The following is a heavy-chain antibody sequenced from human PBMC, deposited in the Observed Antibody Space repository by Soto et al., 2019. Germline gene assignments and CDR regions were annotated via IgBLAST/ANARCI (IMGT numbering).Heavy chain of an antibody. J-gene: IGHJ4*02. CDR2: LSDGGSST. D-gene: IGHD2-21*02. V-gene: IGHV3-23*01. CDR3: AKGDDLQFDY. Sequence: GGSLRLSCAASGFTFSTYAMAWVRQAPGKGLEWVSALSDGGSSTYYADSVKDRFTISRDNSRNTLYLQMNSLKVEDTAVYDCAKGDDLQFDYWGQGTLVTVSS. CDR1: GFTFSTYA.